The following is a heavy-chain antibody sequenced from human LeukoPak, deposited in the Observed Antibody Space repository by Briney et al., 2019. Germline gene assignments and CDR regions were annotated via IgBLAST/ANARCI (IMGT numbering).Heavy chain of an antibody. V-gene: IGHV3-48*01. CDR1: GFTFSSYS. J-gene: IGHJ4*02. D-gene: IGHD4-11*01. CDR3: ARDDYYNSYYFDY. CDR2: ISGSGSSI. Sequence: GGSLRLSCAASGFTFSSYSMNWVRQAPGKGLEWVSYISGSGSSIYYADSVKGRFTISRDSAKNSLYLQMNSLRAEDTAVYYCARDDYYNSYYFDYWGQGTLVSVSS.